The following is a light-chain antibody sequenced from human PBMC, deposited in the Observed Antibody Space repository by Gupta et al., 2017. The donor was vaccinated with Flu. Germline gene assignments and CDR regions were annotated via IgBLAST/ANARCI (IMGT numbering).Light chain of an antibody. CDR1: PSISSY. J-gene: IGKJ1*01. CDR2: AAS. V-gene: IGKV1-39*01. CDR3: QQSYSDPLPT. Sequence: SSLSASVRDRVNITCRASPSISSYLNWYKQKPWKAPKLLIYAASRWQSGVPSRFSGSGYGTDFTLTISSRQPEDFATYYCQQSYSDPLPTFGQGTKVEIK.